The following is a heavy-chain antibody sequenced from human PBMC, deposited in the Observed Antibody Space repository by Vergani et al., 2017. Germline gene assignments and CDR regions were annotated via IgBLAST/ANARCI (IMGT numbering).Heavy chain of an antibody. Sequence: EVQLVESGGGLVQPGRSLRLSCAASGFTFDDYAMHWVRQAPGKGLEWVSGISWNSGSIGYADSVKGRFTISRDNSKNTLYLQMNSLRAEDTAVYYCAKGSCCSGGICYSGKESWFDPWGQGTLVTVSS. CDR1: GFTFDDYA. V-gene: IGHV3-9*01. J-gene: IGHJ5*02. CDR2: ISWNSGSI. CDR3: AKGSCCSGGICYSGKESWFDP. D-gene: IGHD2-15*01.